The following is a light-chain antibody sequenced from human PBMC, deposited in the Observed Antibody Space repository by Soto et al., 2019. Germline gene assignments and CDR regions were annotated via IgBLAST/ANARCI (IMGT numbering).Light chain of an antibody. CDR2: EGS. Sequence: QSALTQPASVSGSPGQSITISCTGTSSDVGSYNLVSWYQQQPGKAPKLMIYEGSKRPSGVSNRFSGSKSSNTASLTISGLQAEDEADYYCCSYAGSSTVVFGVGTKLTVL. CDR3: CSYAGSSTVV. V-gene: IGLV2-23*01. J-gene: IGLJ2*01. CDR1: SSDVGSYNL.